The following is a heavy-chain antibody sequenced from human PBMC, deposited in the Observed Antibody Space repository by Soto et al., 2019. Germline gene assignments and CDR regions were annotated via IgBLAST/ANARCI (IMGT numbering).Heavy chain of an antibody. CDR1: GGTFSSYT. D-gene: IGHD3-22*01. CDR3: ARRLPLDSSGPFDY. V-gene: IGHV1-69*02. J-gene: IGHJ4*02. CDR2: IIPILGIA. Sequence: ASVKVSCQASGGTFSSYTVSWVRQAPGQGLEWMGRIIPILGIANYAQKFQGRVTITADKSTSTAYMELSSLRSEDTAVYYCARRLPLDSSGPFDYWGQGTLVTV.